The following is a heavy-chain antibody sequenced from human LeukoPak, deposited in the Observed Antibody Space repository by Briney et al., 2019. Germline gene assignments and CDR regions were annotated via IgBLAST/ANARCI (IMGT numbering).Heavy chain of an antibody. CDR1: GFTFTSYT. CDR3: AKGNYDFWD. CDR2: ISSSGSAK. V-gene: IGHV3-48*01. D-gene: IGHD3-3*01. J-gene: IGHJ4*02. Sequence: GGSLRLSCVASGFTFTSYTMNWVRQAPGKGLEWVSYISSSGSAKYYADSVKGRFTISRDNSKNTLYLQMNSLRAEDTAVYYCAKGNYDFWDWGQGTLVTVSS.